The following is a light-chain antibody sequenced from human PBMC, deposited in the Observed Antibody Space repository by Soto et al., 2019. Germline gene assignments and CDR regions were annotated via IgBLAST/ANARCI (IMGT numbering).Light chain of an antibody. V-gene: IGKV3-20*01. CDR1: QSVSSYY. Sequence: VLTQSPGTLSLSPGERATLSCRASQSVSSYYLDWYQQKPGQAPRLLIYAASSRATGIPDRFSGSGSGTDFTLTISRLEPEDFAVFYCHQHGSSPRTFGQGTKVEIK. CDR3: HQHGSSPRT. J-gene: IGKJ1*01. CDR2: AAS.